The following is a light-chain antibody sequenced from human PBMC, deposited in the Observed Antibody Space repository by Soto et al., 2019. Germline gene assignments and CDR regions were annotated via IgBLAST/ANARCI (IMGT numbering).Light chain of an antibody. Sequence: QAASVSGSPGQSITISCTGTSSDVGDYNYVSWYQQLPGKAPKLIIYDVSNRLSGVSNRFSGSKSGNTASLTISGLQADDEGDYYCSAYTNTPVIFGGGTKLTVL. J-gene: IGLJ2*01. CDR2: DVS. CDR3: SAYTNTPVI. CDR1: SSDVGDYNY. V-gene: IGLV2-14*01.